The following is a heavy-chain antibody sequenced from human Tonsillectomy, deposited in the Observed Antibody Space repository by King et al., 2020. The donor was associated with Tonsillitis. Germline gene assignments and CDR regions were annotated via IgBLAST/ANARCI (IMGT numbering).Heavy chain of an antibody. CDR2: IKDNAEDGTT. CDR3: TTGTFRKSDH. Sequence: QLVQSGGGLVKPGGSLRLSCAASGFTVTNAWMSWVRQAPGKGLEWVGRIKDNAEDGTTDYAAPVRGRFTISRDDSKNTLYLQLNSLNTEDTAVYYCTTGTFRKSDHWGQGTLVTVSS. V-gene: IGHV3-15*05. J-gene: IGHJ4*02. CDR1: GFTVTNAW. D-gene: IGHD1-14*01.